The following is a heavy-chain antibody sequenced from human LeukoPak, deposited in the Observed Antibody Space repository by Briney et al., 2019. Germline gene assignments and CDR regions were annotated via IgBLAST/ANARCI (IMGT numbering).Heavy chain of an antibody. D-gene: IGHD2-2*01. CDR2: IDGSGGTT. CDR1: GFTFTRNA. V-gene: IGHV3-23*01. Sequence: PGGSLRLSCAASGFTFTRNAMAWVRQAPGKGLEWVSAIDGSGGTTFYADSVKGRVTISRVQSTNTVYLQMNSLRADDTAVYYCAKAHCSSTSCSRADNWGQGTPVTVSS. CDR3: AKAHCSSTSCSRADN. J-gene: IGHJ4*02.